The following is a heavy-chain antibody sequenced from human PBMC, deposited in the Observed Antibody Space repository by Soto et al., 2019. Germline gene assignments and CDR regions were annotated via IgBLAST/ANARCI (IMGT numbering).Heavy chain of an antibody. CDR2: IIPIFGTA. J-gene: IGHJ6*02. D-gene: IGHD3-9*01. CDR3: ARDSDSYYDILTGSSPGYYGMDV. Sequence: SVKVSCKASGGTFSSYAISWVRQAPGQGLEWMGGIIPIFGTANYAQKFQGRVTITADESTSTAYMELSSLRSEDTAVYYCARDSDSYYDILTGSSPGYYGMDVWGQGTTVTVSS. V-gene: IGHV1-69*13. CDR1: GGTFSSYA.